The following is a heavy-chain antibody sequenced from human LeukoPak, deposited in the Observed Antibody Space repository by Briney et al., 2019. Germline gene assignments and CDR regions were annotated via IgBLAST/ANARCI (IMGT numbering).Heavy chain of an antibody. CDR3: AKDGSRVGATLFDY. CDR2: ISVSGVTI. V-gene: IGHV3-23*01. CDR1: GFTFSDHD. D-gene: IGHD1-26*01. J-gene: IGHJ4*02. Sequence: GGSLRLSCAASGFTFSDHDMTWCRQAPGKGLEWVSSISVSGVTIYYADSVKGRFTISRDNSKNTLYLQMNSLRAEDTAVYYCAKDGSRVGATLFDYWGQGTLVTVSS.